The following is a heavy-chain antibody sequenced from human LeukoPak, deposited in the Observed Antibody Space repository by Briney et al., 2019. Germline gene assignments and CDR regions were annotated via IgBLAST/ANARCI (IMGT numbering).Heavy chain of an antibody. J-gene: IGHJ3*02. V-gene: IGHV3-48*01. D-gene: IGHD3-10*01. CDR2: ISSSSSTI. CDR1: GFTFSSYA. CDR3: ARVRDDAFDI. Sequence: PGGSLRLSCAASGFTFSSYAMHWVRQAPGKGLEWVSYISSSSSTIYYADSVKGRFTISRDNAKNSLYLQMNSLRAEDTAVYYCARVRDDAFDIWGQGTMVTVSS.